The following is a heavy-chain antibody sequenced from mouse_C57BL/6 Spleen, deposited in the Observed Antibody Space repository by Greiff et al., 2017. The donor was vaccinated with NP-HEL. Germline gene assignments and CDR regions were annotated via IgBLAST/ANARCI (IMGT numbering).Heavy chain of an antibody. D-gene: IGHD2-4*01. CDR3: LIYDDYERAMDY. Sequence: VQLQQSGAELVMPGASVKLSCKASGYTFTSYWMHWVKQRPGQGLEWIGEIDPSDSYTNYNQKFKGKSTLTVDKSSSTAYMQLSSLTSEDSAVSYWLIYDDYERAMDYWGQGTSVTVSS. CDR2: IDPSDSYT. CDR1: GYTFTSYW. J-gene: IGHJ4*01. V-gene: IGHV1-69*01.